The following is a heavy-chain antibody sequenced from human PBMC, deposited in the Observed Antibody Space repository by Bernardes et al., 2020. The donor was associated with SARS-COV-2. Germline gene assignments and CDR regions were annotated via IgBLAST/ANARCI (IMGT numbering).Heavy chain of an antibody. CDR2: IHYSVNT. CDR1: GASISSSSYY. CDR3: ARQDKYTYAFDV. V-gene: IGHV4-39*01. J-gene: IGHJ3*01. D-gene: IGHD5-18*01. Sequence: ETLSLTCTVSGASISSSSYYWGWIRQPPGKGLEWIGIIHYSVNTYYNPSLESRLTISAGTSRNQFSLKLSSVTAADTALYYCARQDKYTYAFDVWGQGTMVTVSS.